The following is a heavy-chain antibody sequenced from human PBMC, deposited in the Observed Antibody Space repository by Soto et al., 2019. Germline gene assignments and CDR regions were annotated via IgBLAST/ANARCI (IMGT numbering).Heavy chain of an antibody. D-gene: IGHD3-10*01. J-gene: IGHJ6*03. Sequence: QVQLQQWGAGLLKPSETLSLTCAVYGGSFSGYNWSWIRQPPGKGLEWIGEINHSGSTNYNPSLKRRVTISVDTSKNQFSLKLSSVTAADTAVYYCARGHNYGSGSTNYYYYYMDVWGKGTTVTVSS. CDR3: ARGHNYGSGSTNYYYYYMDV. V-gene: IGHV4-34*01. CDR2: INHSGST. CDR1: GGSFSGYN.